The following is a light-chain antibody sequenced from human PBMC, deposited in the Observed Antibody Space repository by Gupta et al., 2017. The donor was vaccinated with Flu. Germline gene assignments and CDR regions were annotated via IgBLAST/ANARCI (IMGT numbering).Light chain of an antibody. CDR2: GAS. CDR1: ESVSNH. J-gene: IGKJ1*01. CDR3: QQYHNCPRT. V-gene: IGKV3-15*01. Sequence: GERATLTCRASESVSNHLAWFQQKHGQAPRLLIYGASFRGTGVPDRFSGSGSGTEFTLTISGLQSEDFAVYYCQQYHNCPRTFGQGTRVDIK.